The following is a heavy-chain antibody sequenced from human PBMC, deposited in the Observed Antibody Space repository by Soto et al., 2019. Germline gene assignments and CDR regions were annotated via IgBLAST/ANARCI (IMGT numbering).Heavy chain of an antibody. CDR3: ARELGGMATVTFDY. V-gene: IGHV3-30-3*01. CDR1: GFTFSSYA. Sequence: QVQLVESGGGVVQPGRSLRLSCAASGFTFSSYAMHWVRQAPGTGLEWVAVISYEGSNKYYADSVKGRFTISRDNSKNTLYLQMNSLRTEDTAVYYCARELGGMATVTFDYWGQGALVTFSS. J-gene: IGHJ4*02. CDR2: ISYEGSNK. D-gene: IGHD4-4*01.